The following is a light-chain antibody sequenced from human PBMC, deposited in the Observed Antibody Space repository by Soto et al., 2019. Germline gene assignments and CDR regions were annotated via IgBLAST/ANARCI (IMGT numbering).Light chain of an antibody. J-gene: IGKJ4*01. CDR3: HQYGISP. V-gene: IGKV3-20*01. Sequence: EIVMTQSPATLSVSPGERATLSCRASQSISTNLAWYHQKPGQAPRLLIYGASSRATGIPDRFSGSGSGTDFTLTISRLEPEDFAVYYCHQYGISPFGGGTKVDIK. CDR2: GAS. CDR1: QSISTN.